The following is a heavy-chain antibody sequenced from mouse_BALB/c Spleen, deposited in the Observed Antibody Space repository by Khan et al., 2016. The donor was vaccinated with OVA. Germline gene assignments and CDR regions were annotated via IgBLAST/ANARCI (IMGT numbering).Heavy chain of an antibody. CDR2: IDPPNDDS. D-gene: IGHD2-1*01. CDR3: ATLYGNPDAF. V-gene: IGHV14-3*02. J-gene: IGHJ3*01. Sequence: VQLKESGAELVKPGASVKLSCSASGFNIKDTYIHWMKQRPEQGLEWIGRIDPPNDDSRYGPKFQAKATLTADMSSNTAYLQLGSLTSDDTAVYYWATLYGNPDAFWGQGTLVSVSA. CDR1: GFNIKDTY.